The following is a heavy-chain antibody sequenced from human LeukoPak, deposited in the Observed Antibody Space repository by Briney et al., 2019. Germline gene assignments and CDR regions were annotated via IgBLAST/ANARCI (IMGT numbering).Heavy chain of an antibody. J-gene: IGHJ1*01. Sequence: PGGSLRLSCAASGFTFSSYSMNWVRQAPGKGLEWVSYISSSSSTIYYADSVKGRSTISRDNAKNSLYLQMNSLRAEDTAVYYCARDLYYYDSSSWSYFQHWGQGTLVTVSS. CDR1: GFTFSSYS. D-gene: IGHD3-22*01. V-gene: IGHV3-48*01. CDR2: ISSSSSTI. CDR3: ARDLYYYDSSSWSYFQH.